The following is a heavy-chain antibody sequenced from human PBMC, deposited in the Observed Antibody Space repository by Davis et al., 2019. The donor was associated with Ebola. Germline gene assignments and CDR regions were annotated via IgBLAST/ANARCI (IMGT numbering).Heavy chain of an antibody. J-gene: IGHJ4*02. CDR2: IDPSDSYT. D-gene: IGHD5-24*01. CDR3: ATRVEMATISDY. CDR1: GYSFTSYW. V-gene: IGHV5-10-1*01. Sequence: KVSCKGSGYSFTSYWISWVRQMPGKGLEWMGRIDPSDSYTNYSPSFQGHVTISADKSISTAYLQWSSLKASDTAMYYCATRVEMATISDYWGQGILVTVSS.